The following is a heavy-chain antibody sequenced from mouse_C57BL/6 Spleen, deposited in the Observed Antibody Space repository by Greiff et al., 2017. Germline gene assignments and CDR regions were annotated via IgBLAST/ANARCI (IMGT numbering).Heavy chain of an antibody. CDR3: ARSDPYYGSSYNY. J-gene: IGHJ2*01. V-gene: IGHV1-42*01. Sequence: EVQRVESGPELVKPGASVKISCKASGYSFTGYYMNWVKQSPEKSLEWIGEINPSTGGTTYNQKFKAKATLTVDKSSSTAYMQLKSLTSEDSAVYYCARSDPYYGSSYNYWGKGTTLTVSS. CDR1: GYSFTGYY. CDR2: INPSTGGT. D-gene: IGHD1-1*01.